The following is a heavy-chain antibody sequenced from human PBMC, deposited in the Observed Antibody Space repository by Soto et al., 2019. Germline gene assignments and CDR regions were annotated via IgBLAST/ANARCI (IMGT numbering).Heavy chain of an antibody. CDR1: GFNFRKFA. CDR2: MSERSGPP. CDR3: AKDQDNTDYYWIFDL. V-gene: IGHV3-23*01. Sequence: PGGSLRLSCAASGFNFRKFAMSWVRQAQGKGLEWVSGMSERSGPPLYAVSVKGRFTISRDNSKSTLYLEMNNLRPEDTAVYYCAKDQDNTDYYWIFDLWGRGTPVTVSS. D-gene: IGHD4-17*01. J-gene: IGHJ2*01.